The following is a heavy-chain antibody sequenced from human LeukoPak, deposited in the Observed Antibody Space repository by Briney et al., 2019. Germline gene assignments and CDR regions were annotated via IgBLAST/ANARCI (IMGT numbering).Heavy chain of an antibody. CDR3: ARGVDTSGYYYFDY. CDR1: GGSITTSSYY. CDR2: VYYSGNT. V-gene: IGHV4-39*07. D-gene: IGHD3-22*01. J-gene: IGHJ4*02. Sequence: SETLSLTCTVSGGSITTSSYYWGWIRQPPGKGLEWIGSVYYSGNTYYNPSLESRVTMSVDTSKNQFSLKLSSVTAADTAVYYCARGVDTSGYYYFDYWGQGTLVTVSS.